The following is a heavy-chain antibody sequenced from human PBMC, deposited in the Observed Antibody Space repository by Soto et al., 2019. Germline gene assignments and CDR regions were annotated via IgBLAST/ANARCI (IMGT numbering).Heavy chain of an antibody. V-gene: IGHV3-15*07. D-gene: IGHD3-3*01. Sequence: EVQLVESGGGLVKPGGSLRLSCAASGFTFSNAWMNWVRQAPGKGLEWVGRIKSKTDGGTTDYAAPVKGRFTISRDDSKNTRYLQMNSLKTEDTAVYYCTLTPTYYDFWSGYYLADYWGQGTLVTVSS. CDR3: TLTPTYYDFWSGYYLADY. CDR1: GFTFSNAW. J-gene: IGHJ4*02. CDR2: IKSKTDGGTT.